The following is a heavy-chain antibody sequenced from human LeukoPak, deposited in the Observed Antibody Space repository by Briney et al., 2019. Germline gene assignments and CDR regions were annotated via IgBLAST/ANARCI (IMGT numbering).Heavy chain of an antibody. CDR1: GFTFSSYS. CDR2: ISSSSSYI. D-gene: IGHD6-13*01. V-gene: IGHV3-21*01. J-gene: IGHJ4*02. Sequence: GGSLRLSCAASGFTFSSYSMNWVRQAPGKGLEWVSSISSSSSYIYYADSVKGRFTISRDSPKNSLYLQRNSLRAEDTAVYYCARGAGPGYWGQGTLVTVPS. CDR3: ARGAGPGY.